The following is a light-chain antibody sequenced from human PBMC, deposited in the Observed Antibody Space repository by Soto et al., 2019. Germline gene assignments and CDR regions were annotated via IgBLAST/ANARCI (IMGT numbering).Light chain of an antibody. CDR3: SSFTRSSTLV. J-gene: IGLJ2*01. Sequence: QSALTQPASVSGSPGQSITISCTGTSSDVGGYKYVSWYQQRPGRVPKLMIYDVSNRPSGVSTCFSGSKSGNTASLTISGLQAEDEADYYCSSFTRSSTLVFGGGTKLTVL. V-gene: IGLV2-14*01. CDR1: SSDVGGYKY. CDR2: DVS.